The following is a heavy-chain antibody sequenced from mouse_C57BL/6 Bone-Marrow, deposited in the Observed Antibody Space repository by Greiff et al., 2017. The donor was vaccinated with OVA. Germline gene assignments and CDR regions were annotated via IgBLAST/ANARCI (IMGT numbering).Heavy chain of an antibody. D-gene: IGHD1-1*01. CDR3: ARDDGSSYFDYWYYEG. CDR2: ISDGGSYT. V-gene: IGHV5-4*01. Sequence: EVLLVESGGGLVKPGGSLKLSCAASGFTFSGYAMSWVRQAPEKGLEWVATISDGGSYTYYPDNVKGRFTISRDNAKNNLYLQMSHLKSEDTAMYYWARDDGSSYFDYWYYEGWGTGTTVTVSS. CDR1: GFTFSGYA. J-gene: IGHJ1*03.